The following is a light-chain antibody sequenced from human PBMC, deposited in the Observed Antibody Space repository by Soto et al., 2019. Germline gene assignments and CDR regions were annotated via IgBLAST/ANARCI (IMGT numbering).Light chain of an antibody. CDR1: QRISSTS. CDR2: GAS. Sequence: IVLTQSPGTLSLSPGERATLSCRASQRISSTSLAWYQQKPGRAPRLLIYGASRRDTGIPDRFSGSGSGTDFTLTISRLEPEDFAVYYCHQYDIPPQTFGRGTRVEI. V-gene: IGKV3-20*01. J-gene: IGKJ1*01. CDR3: HQYDIPPQT.